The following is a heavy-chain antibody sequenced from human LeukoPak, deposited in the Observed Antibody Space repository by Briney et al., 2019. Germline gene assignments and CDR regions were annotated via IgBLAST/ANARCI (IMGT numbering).Heavy chain of an antibody. J-gene: IGHJ4*02. CDR3: ARVPRGAAAGYYFDY. D-gene: IGHD6-13*01. CDR2: MYYSGST. CDR1: GGSISSSNYY. Sequence: SETLSLTCTVSGGSISSSNYYWGWVRQPPGKGLEWIGNMYYSGSTYYNPSLKSRVTMSVDTSKNQFSLKLSSVTAADTAVYYCARVPRGAAAGYYFDYWGQGTLVTVSS. V-gene: IGHV4-39*02.